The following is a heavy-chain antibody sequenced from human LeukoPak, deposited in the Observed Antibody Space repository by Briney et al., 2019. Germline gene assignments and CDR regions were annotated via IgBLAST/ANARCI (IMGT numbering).Heavy chain of an antibody. CDR3: ARDRGSYGSGSYPLDY. CDR2: IIPIFGTA. V-gene: IGHV1-69*01. D-gene: IGHD3-10*01. Sequence: SVKVSCKASGGTFSSYAISWVRQAPGQGLEWMEGIIPIFGTANYAQKFQGRVTITADESTSTAYMELSSLRSEDTAVYYCARDRGSYGSGSYPLDYWGQGTLVTVSS. J-gene: IGHJ4*02. CDR1: GGTFSSYA.